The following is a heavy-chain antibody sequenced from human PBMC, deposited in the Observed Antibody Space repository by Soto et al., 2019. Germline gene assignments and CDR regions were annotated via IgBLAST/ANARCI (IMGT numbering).Heavy chain of an antibody. D-gene: IGHD2-2*01. V-gene: IGHV3-15*07. CDR1: GFTFSNAW. Sequence: EVQLVESGGGLVKPGGSLRLSCAASGFTFSNAWMNWVRQAPGKGLEWVGRIKSKTDGGTTDYAAPVKGRFTISRDDSKITLYLQMNSLKTEDTAVYYCTTDLALCSSTSCYLNFDYWGQGTLVTVSS. J-gene: IGHJ4*02. CDR2: IKSKTDGGTT. CDR3: TTDLALCSSTSCYLNFDY.